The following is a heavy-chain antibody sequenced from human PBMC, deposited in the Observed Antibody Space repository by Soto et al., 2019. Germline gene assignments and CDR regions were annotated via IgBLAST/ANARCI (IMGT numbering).Heavy chain of an antibody. J-gene: IGHJ4*02. CDR2: MDPKSGYT. CDR1: GYTFASYD. D-gene: IGHD6-19*01. CDR3: ARGRGWRDN. Sequence: ASVKVSCKASGYTFASYDINWVRQAAGHGLEWMGWMDPKSGYTDYAQKFQGRVTMTRNTSISTAYMELSSLRSEDTAVYYCARGRGWRDNWGQGTLVTVSS. V-gene: IGHV1-8*01.